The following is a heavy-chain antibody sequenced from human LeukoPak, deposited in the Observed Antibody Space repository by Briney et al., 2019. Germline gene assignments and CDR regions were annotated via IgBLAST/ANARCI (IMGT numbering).Heavy chain of an antibody. CDR2: IYYSGIT. D-gene: IGHD5-12*01. J-gene: IGHJ4*02. CDR1: GGSISGYY. CDR3: ARHLYSGYDRVFDY. Sequence: SETLSFTCAVSGGSISGYYWIWIRQPPGKGLEWIGYIYYSGITNYNPSLKSRVTISVDTSKNQFSLKLSSVTAADTAVYYCARHLYSGYDRVFDYWGQGTLVTVSS. V-gene: IGHV4-59*08.